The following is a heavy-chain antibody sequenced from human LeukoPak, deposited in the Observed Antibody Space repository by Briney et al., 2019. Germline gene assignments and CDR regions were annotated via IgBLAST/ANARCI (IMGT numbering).Heavy chain of an antibody. V-gene: IGHV4-59*01. Sequence: PSETLSITCTVSGGSISSYYWSWIRQPPGKGLEWIGYIYYSGSTNYNPSLKSRVTISVDTSKNQFSLKLSSVTAADTAVYYCASGYYDFWSGYSASPPDYWGQGTLVTVSS. CDR3: ASGYYDFWSGYSASPPDY. CDR1: GGSISSYY. J-gene: IGHJ4*02. D-gene: IGHD3-3*01. CDR2: IYYSGST.